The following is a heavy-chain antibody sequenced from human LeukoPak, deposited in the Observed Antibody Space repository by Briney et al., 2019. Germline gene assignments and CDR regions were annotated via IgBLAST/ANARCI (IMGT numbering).Heavy chain of an antibody. CDR1: GGSISSGSYY. V-gene: IGHV4-61*02. CDR2: IYTSGST. D-gene: IGHD3-3*01. J-gene: IGHJ6*03. CDR3: ARHVGYDFWSGYYYYYYMDV. Sequence: SQTLSLTCTVSGGSISSGSYYWSWIRQPAGKGLEWIGRIYTSGSTNYNPSLKSRVTISVDTSKNQFSLKLSSVTAADTAVYYCARHVGYDFWSGYYYYYYMDVWGKGTTVTVSS.